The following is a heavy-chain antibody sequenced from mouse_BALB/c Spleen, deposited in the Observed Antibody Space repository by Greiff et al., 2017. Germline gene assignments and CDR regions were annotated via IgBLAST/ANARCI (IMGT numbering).Heavy chain of an antibody. Sequence: VQLVESAAELARPGASVKMSCKASGYTFTSYTMHWVKQRPGQGLEWIGYINPSSGYTEYNQKFKDKTTLTADKSSSTAYMQLSSLTSEDSAVYYCARDGGNYVRYAMDYWGQGTSVTVSS. CDR3: ARDGGNYVRYAMDY. J-gene: IGHJ4*01. CDR1: GYTFTSYT. CDR2: INPSSGYT. V-gene: IGHV1-4*02. D-gene: IGHD2-1*01.